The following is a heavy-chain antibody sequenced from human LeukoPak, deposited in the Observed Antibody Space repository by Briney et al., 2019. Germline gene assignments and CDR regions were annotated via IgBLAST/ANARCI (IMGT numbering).Heavy chain of an antibody. CDR2: IYYSGST. V-gene: IGHV4-31*03. D-gene: IGHD3-16*02. CDR3: ARAGGVIEYNWFDP. Sequence: PSETLSLTCTVSGGSISSGGYYWSWIRQHPGKGLEWIGYIYYSGSTYYNPSLKSRVTISVDTSKNQLSLKLSSVTAADTAVYYCARAGGVIEYNWFDPWGQGTLVTVSS. J-gene: IGHJ5*02. CDR1: GGSISSGGYY.